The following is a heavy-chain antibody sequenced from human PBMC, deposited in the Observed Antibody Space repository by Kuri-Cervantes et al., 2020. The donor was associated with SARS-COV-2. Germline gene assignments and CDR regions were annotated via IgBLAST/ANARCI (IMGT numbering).Heavy chain of an antibody. CDR3: AGTTKLVGATIFDY. CDR1: GGSINDHY. V-gene: IGHV4-59*11. D-gene: IGHD1-26*01. J-gene: IGHJ4*02. Sequence: GSLRLSCVVFGGSINDHYWTWIRQPPGKGLEWIGYIYYTGNTNFNPSLKSRVTISVDTSKSHFSLKLSSVTAADTAVYYCAGTTKLVGATIFDYWGQGTLVTVSS. CDR2: IYYTGNT.